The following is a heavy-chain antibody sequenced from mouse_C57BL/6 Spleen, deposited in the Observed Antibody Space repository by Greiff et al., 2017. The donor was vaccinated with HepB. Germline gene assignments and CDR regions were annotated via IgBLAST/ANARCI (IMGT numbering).Heavy chain of an antibody. Sequence: EVKLVESGGGLVKPGGSLKLSCAASGFTFSSYTMSWVRQTPEKRLEWVATISGGGGNTYYPDSVKGRFTISRDNAKNTLYLQMSSLRSEDTALYYCARHGVANPYFDYWGQGTTLTVSS. CDR3: ARHGVANPYFDY. D-gene: IGHD1-1*02. J-gene: IGHJ2*01. CDR2: ISGGGGNT. CDR1: GFTFSSYT. V-gene: IGHV5-9*01.